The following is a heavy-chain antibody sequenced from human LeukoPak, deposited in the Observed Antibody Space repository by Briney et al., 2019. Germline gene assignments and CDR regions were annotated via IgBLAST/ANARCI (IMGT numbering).Heavy chain of an antibody. V-gene: IGHV3-23*01. CDR1: GFTFSSYA. Sequence: GGSLRLSCAASGFTFSSYAMSWVRQAPGKGLEWVSAISGSGGSTYYAASVKGRFTISRDNYKNTLYLQMNSLRAEDTAVYYCANAQAVAGGRWSDPWGQGTLVTVSS. J-gene: IGHJ5*02. CDR2: ISGSGGST. D-gene: IGHD6-19*01. CDR3: ANAQAVAGGRWSDP.